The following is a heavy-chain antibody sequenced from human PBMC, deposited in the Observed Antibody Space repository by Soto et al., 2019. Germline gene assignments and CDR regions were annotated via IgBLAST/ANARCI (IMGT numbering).Heavy chain of an antibody. V-gene: IGHV3-53*04. CDR3: ARDYYGSGSYHWFDP. CDR2: IYSGGST. CDR1: GFTVSSNY. Sequence: GSLRLSCAASGFTVSSNYMSWVRQAPGKGLEWVSVIYSGGSTYYADSVKGRFTISRHNSKNTLYLQMNSLRAEDTAVYYCARDYYGSGSYHWFDPWGQGTLVTVSS. D-gene: IGHD3-10*01. J-gene: IGHJ5*02.